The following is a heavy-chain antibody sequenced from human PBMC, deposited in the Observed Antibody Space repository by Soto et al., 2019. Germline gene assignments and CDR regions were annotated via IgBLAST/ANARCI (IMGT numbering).Heavy chain of an antibody. D-gene: IGHD3-10*01. V-gene: IGHV4-59*08. CDR3: ASHMVRGVPFGY. Sequence: QVQLQESGPGLVKPSETLSLTCTVSGGSISSYYWSWIRQPPGKGLEWIGYIYFRGSTNYNPSFKSRVTISVDTSKNQFSLKLSSVTAADTAVYYCASHMVRGVPFGYWGQGTLVTVSS. CDR2: IYFRGST. J-gene: IGHJ4*02. CDR1: GGSISSYY.